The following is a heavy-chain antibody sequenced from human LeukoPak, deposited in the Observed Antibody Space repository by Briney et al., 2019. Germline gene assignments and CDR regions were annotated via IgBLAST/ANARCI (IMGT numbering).Heavy chain of an antibody. CDR2: INPNSGGT. V-gene: IGHV1-2*02. CDR1: GYTFTGYY. J-gene: IGHJ5*02. CDR3: AREHCSSTSCYTAWFDP. Sequence: GASVKVSCKASGYTFTGYYMHWVRQAPGQGLEWMGWINPNSGGTNYAQKSQGRVTMTRDTSISTAYMELGRLRSDDTAVYYCAREHCSSTSCYTAWFDPWGQGTLVTVSS. D-gene: IGHD2-2*02.